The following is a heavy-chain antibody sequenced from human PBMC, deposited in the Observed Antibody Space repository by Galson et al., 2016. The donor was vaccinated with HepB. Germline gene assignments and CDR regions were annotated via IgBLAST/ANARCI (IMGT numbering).Heavy chain of an antibody. CDR3: GKHGGFDY. V-gene: IGHV3-23*01. Sequence: SLRLSRAASGFSFGNSGMSRVRQAAGRGLERVSGITRSGDATHYADFVKGRFTISRDNSKNTLYLYINNLTAGDTAIYYCGKHGGFDYRGQGALVTVSS. CDR2: ITRSGDAT. D-gene: IGHD3-16*01. J-gene: IGHJ4*02. CDR1: GFSFGNSG.